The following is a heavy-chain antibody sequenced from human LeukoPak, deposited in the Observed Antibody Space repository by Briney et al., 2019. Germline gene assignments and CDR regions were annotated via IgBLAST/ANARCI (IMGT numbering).Heavy chain of an antibody. CDR3: ARAYADYVPFDY. Sequence: ASVKVSCKASGYTFTSYYMHWVRQAPGQGLEWMGVINPSGGSTTYAQKFQGGVTMTRDTSTRTVYMELSSLRSEDTAVYYCARAYADYVPFDYWGQGTLVTVSS. J-gene: IGHJ4*02. V-gene: IGHV1-46*01. CDR2: INPSGGST. D-gene: IGHD4-17*01. CDR1: GYTFTSYY.